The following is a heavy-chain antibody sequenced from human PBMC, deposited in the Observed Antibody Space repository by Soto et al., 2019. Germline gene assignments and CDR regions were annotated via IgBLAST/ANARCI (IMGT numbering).Heavy chain of an antibody. CDR3: AMYSSSFLDY. D-gene: IGHD6-6*01. CDR2: IRSHNGDA. CDR1: GYTFTSYA. Sequence: ASVKVSCKTSGYTFTSYAISWVRQAPGQGLEAMGWIRSHNGDATYTPKFQDRVTMTTDISMTTAYLELRNLRSDDTAIYYCAMYSSSFLDYWGQGTLVTVSS. V-gene: IGHV1-18*04. J-gene: IGHJ4*02.